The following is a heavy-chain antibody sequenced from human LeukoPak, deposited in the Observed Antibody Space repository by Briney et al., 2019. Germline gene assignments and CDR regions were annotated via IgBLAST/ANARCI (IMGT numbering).Heavy chain of an antibody. CDR3: ARDGDGYCSSTSCYGGFDY. CDR1: GFTFSSYA. Sequence: GGSLRLSCAASGFTFSSYAMSWVRQAPGKGLEWVSAISGSGGSTYYADSVKGRFTISRDNSKNTLYLQMNSLRAEDTAVYYCARDGDGYCSSTSCYGGFDYWGQGTLVTVSS. J-gene: IGHJ4*02. CDR2: ISGSGGST. D-gene: IGHD2-2*03. V-gene: IGHV3-23*01.